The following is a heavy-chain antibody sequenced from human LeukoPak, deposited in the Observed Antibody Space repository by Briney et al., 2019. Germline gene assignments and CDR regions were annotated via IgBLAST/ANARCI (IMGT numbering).Heavy chain of an antibody. J-gene: IGHJ4*02. CDR2: INPNSGGT. CDR3: ARDPVQSTLLDY. Sequence: EASVKVSCKASGYTFTGYYMHWVRQAPGQGLEWMGRINPNSGGTNYAQKFQGRVTMTRDTSISTAYVELSRLRSDDTAVYYCARDPVQSTLLDYWGQGTLVTVSS. CDR1: GYTFTGYY. V-gene: IGHV1-2*06. D-gene: IGHD1-26*01.